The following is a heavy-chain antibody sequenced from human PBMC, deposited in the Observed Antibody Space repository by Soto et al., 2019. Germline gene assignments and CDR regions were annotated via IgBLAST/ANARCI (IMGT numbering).Heavy chain of an antibody. CDR3: ARGRIVVVPAAIGGYFDY. Sequence: ASVKVSCKASGYTFTSYYMHWVRQAPGQGLEWMGIINPSGGSTSYAQKFQGRVTMTRDTSTSTVCMELSSLRSEDTAVYYCARGRIVVVPAAIGGYFDYWGEGTLVTVSS. J-gene: IGHJ4*02. V-gene: IGHV1-46*01. D-gene: IGHD2-2*02. CDR1: GYTFTSYY. CDR2: INPSGGST.